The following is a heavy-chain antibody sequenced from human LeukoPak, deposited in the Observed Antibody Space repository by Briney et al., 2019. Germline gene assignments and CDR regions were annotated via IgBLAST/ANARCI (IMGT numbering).Heavy chain of an antibody. CDR3: AKCARVDWLPIDY. Sequence: GGSLRLSCAASGFTVSSNYMSWVRQAPGKGLEWVSVIYSGGGTYDADSVKGRFTISRDNSKNTLYLQMNSLRAEDTAVYYCAKCARVDWLPIDYWGQGTLVTVSS. CDR2: IYSGGGT. V-gene: IGHV3-66*01. J-gene: IGHJ4*02. D-gene: IGHD3-9*01. CDR1: GFTVSSNY.